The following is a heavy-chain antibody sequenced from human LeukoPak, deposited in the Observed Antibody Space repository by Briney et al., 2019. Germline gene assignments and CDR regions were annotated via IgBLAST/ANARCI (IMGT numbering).Heavy chain of an antibody. CDR3: ARGGGVRGIVVVVAAYFDC. J-gene: IGHJ4*02. Sequence: ASVKVSCKTSGYTFTNYDINWVGQATGQGLEWMGWINPKSGRTGYAQKFQGRVTFTGNTSISTAYMELSSLRSEDTAVYYCARGGGVRGIVVVVAAYFDCWGQGTLVTVSS. CDR1: GYTFTNYD. V-gene: IGHV1-8*03. CDR2: INPKSGRT. D-gene: IGHD2-15*01.